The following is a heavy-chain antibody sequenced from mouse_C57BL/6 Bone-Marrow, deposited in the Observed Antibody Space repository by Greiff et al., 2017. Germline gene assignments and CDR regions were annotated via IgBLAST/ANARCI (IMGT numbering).Heavy chain of an antibody. Sequence: VQLQQSGPELVKPGASVKLSCKASGYTFTSYDINWVKQRPGQGLEWIGWIYHRDGSTKYNEKFKGKATLTVDPSSSTAYMELNSLTSEDSAVYVCSRVVRIWLPDDYWGQGTTLTVSS. CDR3: SRVVRIWLPDDY. CDR1: GYTFTSYD. J-gene: IGHJ2*01. V-gene: IGHV1-85*01. D-gene: IGHD2-2*01. CDR2: IYHRDGST.